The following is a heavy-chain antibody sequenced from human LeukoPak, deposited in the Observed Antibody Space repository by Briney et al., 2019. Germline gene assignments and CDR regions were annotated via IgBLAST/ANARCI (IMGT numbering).Heavy chain of an antibody. D-gene: IGHD6-19*01. CDR3: AKVAIPRSKGIAVALNP. Sequence: GRSLRLSCAASGFTFSSYGMHWVRQAPGKGLEWVAVISYDGSNKYYADSVKGRFTISRDNSKNTLYLQMNSLRAEDTAVYYCAKVAIPRSKGIAVALNPWGQGTLVTVSS. CDR1: GFTFSSYG. CDR2: ISYDGSNK. V-gene: IGHV3-30*18. J-gene: IGHJ5*02.